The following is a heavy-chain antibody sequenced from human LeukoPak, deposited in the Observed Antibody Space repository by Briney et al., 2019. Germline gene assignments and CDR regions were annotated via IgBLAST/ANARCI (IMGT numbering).Heavy chain of an antibody. CDR3: ARTRTGYSSVPDPYFDY. CDR1: GYSISSGYY. V-gene: IGHV4-38-2*02. D-gene: IGHD6-19*01. J-gene: IGHJ4*02. Sequence: SETLSLTCTVSGYSISSGYYWGWIRQPPGKRLEWIGSIYHSGSTYYNPSLKSRVTISVDKSKNQFSLRLSSATAADTAVYYCARTRTGYSSVPDPYFDYWGQGTLVTVS. CDR2: IYHSGST.